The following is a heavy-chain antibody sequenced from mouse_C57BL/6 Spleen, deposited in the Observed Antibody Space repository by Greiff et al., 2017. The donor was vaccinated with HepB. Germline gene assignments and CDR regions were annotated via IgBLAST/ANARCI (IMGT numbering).Heavy chain of an antibody. CDR2: IRSKSNNYAT. Sequence: EVQLKESGGGLVQPKGSLKLSCAASGFSFNTYAMNWVRQAPGKGLEWVARIRSKSNNYATYYADSVKDRFTISRDDSESMLYLQMNNVKTEDTAMYYCVRGYDYDAGFAYWGQGTLVTVSA. CDR3: VRGYDYDAGFAY. V-gene: IGHV10-1*01. J-gene: IGHJ3*01. D-gene: IGHD2-4*01. CDR1: GFSFNTYA.